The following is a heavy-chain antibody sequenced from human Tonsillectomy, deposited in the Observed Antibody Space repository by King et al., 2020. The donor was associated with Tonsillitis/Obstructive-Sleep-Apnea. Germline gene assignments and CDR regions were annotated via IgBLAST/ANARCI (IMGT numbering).Heavy chain of an antibody. J-gene: IGHJ4*02. V-gene: IGHV3-23*04. CDR3: ASPTGTTGF. D-gene: IGHD1-1*01. CDR2: ISGSGGST. CDR1: GFTFSSDA. Sequence: VQLVESGGGLVQPGGSLRLSCAATGFTFSSDAMSWVRQAPGKGLEWVSTISGSGGSTYYADSVKGRFTISRDNSQNTLYLQMNSLRAEDTAIYYCASPTGTTGFWGQGTLVTVSS.